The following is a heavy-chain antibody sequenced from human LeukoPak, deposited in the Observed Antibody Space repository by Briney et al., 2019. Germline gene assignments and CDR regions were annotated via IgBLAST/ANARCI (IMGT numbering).Heavy chain of an antibody. CDR2: ITSSSSYI. CDR1: GFSFSGYS. D-gene: IGHD1-26*01. J-gene: IGHJ4*02. CDR3: ARLVGDYYCVADF. Sequence: GGSLRLSCAASGFSFSGYSMNWVRQAPGKGLEWVSSITSSSSYIHYADSVKGRFTISRDSSKNTLYLQMNGLRAEDTAVYYCARLVGDYYCVADFWGQGTLVTVSS. V-gene: IGHV3-21*04.